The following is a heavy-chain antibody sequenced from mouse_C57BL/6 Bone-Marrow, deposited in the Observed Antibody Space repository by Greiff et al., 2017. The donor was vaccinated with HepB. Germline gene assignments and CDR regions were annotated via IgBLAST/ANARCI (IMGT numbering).Heavy chain of an antibody. D-gene: IGHD2-4*01. CDR2: IYPRSGNT. CDR3: ARCLITTLYYYAMDY. CDR1: GYTFTSYG. V-gene: IGHV1-81*01. J-gene: IGHJ4*01. Sequence: VKLVESGAELARPGASVKLSCKASGYTFTSYGISWVKQRTGQGLEWIGEIYPRSGNTYYNEKFKGKATLTADKSSSTAYMELRSLTSEDSAVYFCARCLITTLYYYAMDYWGQGTSVTVSS.